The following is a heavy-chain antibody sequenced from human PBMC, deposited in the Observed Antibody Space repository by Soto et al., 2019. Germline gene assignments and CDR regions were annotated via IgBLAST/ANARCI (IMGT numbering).Heavy chain of an antibody. D-gene: IGHD2-2*01. J-gene: IGHJ5*02. CDR1: GYTFSNYG. V-gene: IGHV1-18*01. Sequence: ASVNVSCKTSGYTFSNYGITCVRHAPGQPLEWLGWISLYSDGTNYAQKFQGRVSMTTATSTTTAYMELRSLRSDDTAVYYCARVVPGAEAWFGPWGQGNLVTVSS. CDR2: ISLYSDGT. CDR3: ARVVPGAEAWFGP.